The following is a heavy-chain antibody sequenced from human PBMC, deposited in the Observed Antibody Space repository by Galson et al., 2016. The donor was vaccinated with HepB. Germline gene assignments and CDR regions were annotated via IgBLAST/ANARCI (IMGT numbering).Heavy chain of an antibody. CDR1: GASITNDDW. Sequence: ETLSLTCTVSGASITNDDWGSWVRQPPGRGLEWIGQILHSGSVNYTPSLGSRVTISVDRSNNHSSLRLTAVTAADTALYYCARQRRGGPSDYWGQGVLVIVSS. CDR3: ARQRRGGPSDY. J-gene: IGHJ4*02. V-gene: IGHV4-4*02. D-gene: IGHD5-24*01. CDR2: ILHSGSV.